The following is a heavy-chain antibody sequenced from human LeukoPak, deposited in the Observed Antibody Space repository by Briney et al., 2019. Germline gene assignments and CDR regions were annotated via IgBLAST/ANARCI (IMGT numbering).Heavy chain of an antibody. CDR3: ARKKRIAARPGGFDP. CDR1: GYTFTSYD. J-gene: IGHJ5*02. Sequence: ASVKVSCKASGYTFTSYDINWVRQATGQGLEWMGWMNPNSGNTGYAQKFQGRVTITRNTSISTAYMELSSLRSEDTAVYYCARKKRIAARPGGFDPWGQGTLVTVSS. CDR2: MNPNSGNT. V-gene: IGHV1-8*03. D-gene: IGHD6-6*01.